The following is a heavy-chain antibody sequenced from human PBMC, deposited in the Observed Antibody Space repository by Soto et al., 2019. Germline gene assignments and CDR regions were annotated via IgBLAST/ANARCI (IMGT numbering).Heavy chain of an antibody. D-gene: IGHD3-10*01. Sequence: PSETLSLTCTVSGGSISTYYWSLIRRPPGKGLEWIGYIYNSGSTHSNPSLQSRVTISVDTSKNQFSLKLSSVTAADTAIYYCARARITMVREVIKYNMDVWGQGTTVTVS. J-gene: IGHJ6*01. CDR3: ARARITMVREVIKYNMDV. CDR2: IYNSGST. V-gene: IGHV4-59*01. CDR1: GGSISTYY.